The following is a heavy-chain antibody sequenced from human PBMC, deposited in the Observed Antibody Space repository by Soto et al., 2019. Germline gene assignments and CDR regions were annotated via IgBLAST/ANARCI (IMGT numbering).Heavy chain of an antibody. J-gene: IGHJ4*01. V-gene: IGHV3-15*07. Sequence: PGGCLRLPCLASGSPFSDVCTNWVRPAPGQGLEWGGRIKCKTDGRTTNFAAPVKGRFAISKDDSKNIVYLQMNSLKNEDTTVYYFNTDSYITIVIVRFDYWGHGTLVTV. D-gene: IGHD3-22*01. CDR2: IKCKTDGRTT. CDR1: GSPFSDVC. CDR3: NTDSYITIVIVRFDY.